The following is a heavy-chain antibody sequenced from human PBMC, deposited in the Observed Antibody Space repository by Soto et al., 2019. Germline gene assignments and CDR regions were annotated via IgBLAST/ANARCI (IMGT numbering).Heavy chain of an antibody. V-gene: IGHV3-11*06. CDR1: GFTFSDYY. Sequence: QVQLVESGGGLVKPGGSLRLSCAASGFTFSDYYMSWIRQAPGKGLEWVSYISSSSSYTNYADSVKGRFTISRDNAKNSLYLQMNSLRAEDTAVYYCARDLVRIAVRGWYFDLWGRGTLVTVSS. CDR3: ARDLVRIAVRGWYFDL. CDR2: ISSSSSYT. D-gene: IGHD6-19*01. J-gene: IGHJ2*01.